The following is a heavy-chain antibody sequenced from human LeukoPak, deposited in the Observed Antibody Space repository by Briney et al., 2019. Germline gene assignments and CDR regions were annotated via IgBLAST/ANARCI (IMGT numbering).Heavy chain of an antibody. V-gene: IGHV4-30-2*01. J-gene: IGHJ4*02. D-gene: IGHD3-9*01. CDR3: VRYGDYFGY. CDR2: IYHSGST. CDR1: GGSISSGGYS. Sequence: SETLSLTCAVSGGSISSGGYSWSWIRQPPGKGLEWIGYIYHSGSTYYNPSLKSRVTISVDRSKNQFSLKLSSVTAADTAVYYCVRYGDYFGYWGQGTLVTVSS.